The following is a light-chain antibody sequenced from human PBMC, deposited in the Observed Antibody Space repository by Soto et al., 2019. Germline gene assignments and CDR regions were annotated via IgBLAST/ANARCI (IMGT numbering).Light chain of an antibody. CDR3: CSRAGTYTWV. V-gene: IGLV2-11*01. CDR1: SSDVGTYIY. CDR2: DVS. Sequence: QAVVTQPRSVSGSPGQSVAISCTGASSDVGTYIYVSWYQHHPGKAPKLIIYDVSKRPSGVPDRFSGSKSANTASLTISGLQAEDEADYYCCSRAGTYTWVFGGGTKLTVL. J-gene: IGLJ3*02.